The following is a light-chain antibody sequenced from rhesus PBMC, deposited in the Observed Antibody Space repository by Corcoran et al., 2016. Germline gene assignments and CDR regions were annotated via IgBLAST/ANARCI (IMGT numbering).Light chain of an antibody. V-gene: IGKV3-42*03. CDR2: AAS. CDR1: QSINSN. Sequence: EIVLTQSPATLSLSPGERATLSCRASQSINSNFAWYQQRPGQGPSLLIYAASARAAGIPDRFSGSGSGTDFTHTSDSLEPEDFAVYYCQQYTKWLTVGGGTKVEIK. CDR3: QQYTKWLT. J-gene: IGKJ4*01.